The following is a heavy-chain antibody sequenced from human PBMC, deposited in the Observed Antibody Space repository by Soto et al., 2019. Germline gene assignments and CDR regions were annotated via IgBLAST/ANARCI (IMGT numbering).Heavy chain of an antibody. J-gene: IGHJ4*02. CDR2: IYYSGST. V-gene: IGHV4-59*01. CDR3: ARAPAPLYGSSGYYCDC. Sequence: QVQLQESGPGLVKPSETLSLTCTVSGGSISSYYWSWIRQPPGKGLEWIGVIYYSGSTNYNPSLHVRGTISVVPSKNHFSLTLGSVTAADTAGDSCARAPAPLYGSSGYYCDCGGQGTLVTVSS. CDR1: GGSISSYY. D-gene: IGHD6-13*01.